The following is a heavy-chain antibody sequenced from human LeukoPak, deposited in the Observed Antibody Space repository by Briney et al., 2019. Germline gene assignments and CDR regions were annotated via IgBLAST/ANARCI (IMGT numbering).Heavy chain of an antibody. V-gene: IGHV4-61*02. J-gene: IGHJ4*02. Sequence: SETLSLTCTVSGGSISSGSYYWSWIRQPAGKGLEWIGRIYTSGSTNYNPSLKSRVTISVDTSKNQFSLKLSSVTAADTAVYYCARGDCSSTSCYTNYWGQGTLVTVSS. D-gene: IGHD2-2*02. CDR1: GGSISSGSYY. CDR2: IYTSGST. CDR3: ARGDCSSTSCYTNY.